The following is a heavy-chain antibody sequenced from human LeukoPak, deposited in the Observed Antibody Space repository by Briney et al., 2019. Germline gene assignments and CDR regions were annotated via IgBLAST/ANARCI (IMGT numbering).Heavy chain of an antibody. CDR1: GFTFSSYW. V-gene: IGHV3-74*01. Sequence: GGSLRLSCAASGFTFSSYWMHWVRHAPGKGLVWVSRINSDGSSTSYADSVKGRFTISRDNAKNMLYLQMNSLRAEDTAVYYCARDGPDSSGYGILDYWGQGTLVTVSS. D-gene: IGHD3-22*01. CDR3: ARDGPDSSGYGILDY. J-gene: IGHJ4*02. CDR2: INSDGSST.